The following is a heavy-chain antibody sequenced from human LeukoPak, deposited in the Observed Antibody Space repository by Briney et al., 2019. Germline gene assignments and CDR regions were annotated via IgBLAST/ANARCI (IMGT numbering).Heavy chain of an antibody. CDR2: ITGDGNDI. CDR3: ARDAYTTTSNWLDP. CDR1: GFTLNKYW. J-gene: IGHJ5*02. Sequence: PGGSLRLSCEASGFTLNKYWMHWVRQAPGKGLVRDSRITGDGNDIVYADSVKGRFTVSRDDAKNTLFLQMNSLRVEDTAIYYCARDAYTTTSNWLDPWGQGTLVTVSS. D-gene: IGHD4-17*01. V-gene: IGHV3-74*01.